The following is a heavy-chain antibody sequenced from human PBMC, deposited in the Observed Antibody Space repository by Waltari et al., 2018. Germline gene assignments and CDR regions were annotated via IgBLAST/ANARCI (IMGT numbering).Heavy chain of an antibody. Sequence: QVQLQESGPGLVKPSETLSLTCAVSGYSISSGYYWGWLRQPPGKGLEWIGSIYHSGSTYYNPSLKSRVTISVDTSKNQFSLKLSSVTAADTAVYYCASQIAVAGPFDYWGQGTLVTVSS. D-gene: IGHD6-19*01. V-gene: IGHV4-38-2*01. CDR3: ASQIAVAGPFDY. CDR2: IYHSGST. CDR1: GYSISSGYY. J-gene: IGHJ4*02.